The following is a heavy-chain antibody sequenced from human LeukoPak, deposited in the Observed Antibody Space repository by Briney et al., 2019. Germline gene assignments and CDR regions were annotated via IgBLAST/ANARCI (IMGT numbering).Heavy chain of an antibody. CDR3: ARGAPAAAGTLFDY. CDR2: IYSGGST. Sequence: GGSLRLSCAASGFTVSSNYMSWVRQAPGKGLEWVSVIYSGGSTYYADSVKGRFTISRDNSKNTLYLQMNSLRAEDTAVYYCARGAPAAAGTLFDYWGQGTLVTVSS. V-gene: IGHV3-66*01. CDR1: GFTVSSNY. D-gene: IGHD6-13*01. J-gene: IGHJ4*02.